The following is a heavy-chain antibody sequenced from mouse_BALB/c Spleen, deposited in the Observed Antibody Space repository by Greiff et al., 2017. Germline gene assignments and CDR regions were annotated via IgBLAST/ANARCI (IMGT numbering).Heavy chain of an antibody. CDR3: ARGKSTMITTTWFAY. Sequence: DVKLVESGGGLVKPGGSLKLSCAASGFTFSSYAMSWVRQTPEKRLEWVASISSGGSTYYPDSVKGRFTISRDNARNILYLQMSSLRSEDTAMYYCARGKSTMITTTWFAYWGQGTLVTVSA. D-gene: IGHD2-4*01. CDR1: GFTFSSYA. J-gene: IGHJ3*01. CDR2: ISSGGST. V-gene: IGHV5-6-5*01.